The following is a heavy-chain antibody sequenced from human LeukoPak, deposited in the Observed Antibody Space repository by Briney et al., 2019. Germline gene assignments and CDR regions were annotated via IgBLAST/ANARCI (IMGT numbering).Heavy chain of an antibody. V-gene: IGHV1-8*01. J-gene: IGHJ5*02. Sequence: RASVKVSCKASGYTFTSYDINWVRQATGQGLEWMGWMNPNSGNTGYAQKFQGRVTMTRNTSISTAYMELSSLRSEDTAVYYCASRGVGGNWFDPWGQGTLVTVSS. D-gene: IGHD1-26*01. CDR3: ASRGVGGNWFDP. CDR2: MNPNSGNT. CDR1: GYTFTSYD.